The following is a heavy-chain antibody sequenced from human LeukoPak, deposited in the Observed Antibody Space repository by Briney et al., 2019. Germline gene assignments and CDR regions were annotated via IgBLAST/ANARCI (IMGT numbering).Heavy chain of an antibody. CDR3: ARVGSVWFGELYLDY. J-gene: IGHJ4*02. CDR1: GFTFSSYT. V-gene: IGHV3-21*04. D-gene: IGHD3-10*01. CDR2: ISSSRSSI. Sequence: GGSLRLSCAASGFTFSSYTMNWVRQAPGKGLEWVSSISSSRSSIYYADSMKGRFTISRDNAKNSLYLQMNSLRAEDTAVYYCARVGSVWFGELYLDYWGQGTLVTVSS.